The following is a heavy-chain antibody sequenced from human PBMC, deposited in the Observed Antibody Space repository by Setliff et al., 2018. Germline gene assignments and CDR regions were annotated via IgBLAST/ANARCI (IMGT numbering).Heavy chain of an antibody. Sequence: GASVKVSCKASGGTFSSYAITWVRQAPGQGLEWMGGIIPIFGTAKYAQKFQGRVTITADQSTRTAYMELSSLRSEDTAVYYCARGNNFYDFWSGYYGGYYFDYWGQGTLVTVSS. CDR1: GGTFSSYA. J-gene: IGHJ4*02. D-gene: IGHD3-3*01. V-gene: IGHV1-69*13. CDR2: IIPIFGTA. CDR3: ARGNNFYDFWSGYYGGYYFDY.